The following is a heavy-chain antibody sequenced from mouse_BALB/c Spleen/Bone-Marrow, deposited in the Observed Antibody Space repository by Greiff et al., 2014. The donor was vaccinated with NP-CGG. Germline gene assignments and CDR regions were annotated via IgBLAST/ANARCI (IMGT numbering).Heavy chain of an antibody. CDR3: ARDNYYGIYWYFDV. CDR1: GFTFTDYY. CDR2: IRNKANGYTT. V-gene: IGHV7-3*02. D-gene: IGHD1-1*01. J-gene: IGHJ1*01. Sequence: EVKLMESGGGLVQPGGSLRLSCANSGFTFTDYYMSWVRQPPGKALEWLGFIRNKANGYTTEYSASVKGRFTISRDNSQSILYRQMNTLRAEDSATYYCARDNYYGIYWYFDVWGAGTTVTVSS.